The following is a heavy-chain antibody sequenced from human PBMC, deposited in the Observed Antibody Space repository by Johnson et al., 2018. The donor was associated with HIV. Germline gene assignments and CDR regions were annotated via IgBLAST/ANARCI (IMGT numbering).Heavy chain of an antibody. CDR3: TRRIAAAGISVAAFDI. CDR1: GFTFSGSA. Sequence: VQLVESGGGLVQPGGSLKLSCAASGFTFSGSAMHWVRQASGKGLEWVGRIRSKANSYATAYAASVKGRFTISRDDSKNTAYLKMNSLKTEDTAVYYCTRRIAAAGISVAAFDIWGQGTMVTVSS. J-gene: IGHJ3*02. CDR2: IRSKANSYAT. D-gene: IGHD6-13*01. V-gene: IGHV3-73*01.